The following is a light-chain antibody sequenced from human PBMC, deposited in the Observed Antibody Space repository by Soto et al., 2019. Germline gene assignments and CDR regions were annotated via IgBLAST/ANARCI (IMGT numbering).Light chain of an antibody. J-gene: IGKJ5*01. CDR1: QSVSSY. CDR3: QQRSKAIT. V-gene: IGKV3-11*01. Sequence: EIVLTQSPATLSLSPGERATLSCRASQSVSSYLAWYQQKPGQAPRLLIYDASNRATGIPARFSGSGSGTDFPLTISSLEPEDFAVYYCQQRSKAITFGQGTRLEIK. CDR2: DAS.